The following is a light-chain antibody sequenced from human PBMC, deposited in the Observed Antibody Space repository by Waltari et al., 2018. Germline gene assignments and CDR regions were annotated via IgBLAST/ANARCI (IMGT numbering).Light chain of an antibody. J-gene: IGKJ3*01. V-gene: IGKV1-9*01. CDR2: DAS. CDR3: QQLNSYPFT. Sequence: DIQLTQSPHFLSASVADRVTITCRASQGISSFLVWYQQKPGKAPKLLIYDASTLQTGVPSRFSCSASGTEFTLTISSLQPEDFATYYCQQLNSYPFTFGPGTKVDIE. CDR1: QGISSF.